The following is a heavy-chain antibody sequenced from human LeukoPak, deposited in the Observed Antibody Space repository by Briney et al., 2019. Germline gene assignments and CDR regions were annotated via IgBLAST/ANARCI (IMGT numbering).Heavy chain of an antibody. Sequence: QPGGSLRLSCAASGFTFSSYAMSWVRQAPGKGLEWVSAISGSGGSTYYADSVKGRFTISRDNSKNTLYLQMNSLRAEDTAVYYCAKVWEYCSSTSCSSFLDAFDIWGQGTMVTVSS. D-gene: IGHD2-2*01. V-gene: IGHV3-23*01. J-gene: IGHJ3*02. CDR2: ISGSGGST. CDR1: GFTFSSYA. CDR3: AKVWEYCSSTSCSSFLDAFDI.